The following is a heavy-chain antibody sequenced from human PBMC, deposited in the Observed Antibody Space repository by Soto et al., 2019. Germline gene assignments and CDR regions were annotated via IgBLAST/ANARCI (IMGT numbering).Heavy chain of an antibody. J-gene: IGHJ3*02. D-gene: IGHD1-26*01. Sequence: QVQLQESGPGLVKPSETLSLTCTVSGGSISSYYWSWIRQPPGKGLEWIGYIYYTGSTNYNPSLKSRVTISVDTSKNQFSLKLSSVTAADTAVYYCAGHRYPYSGSPRGAFDIWGQGTMVTVSS. CDR1: GGSISSYY. CDR3: AGHRYPYSGSPRGAFDI. CDR2: IYYTGST. V-gene: IGHV4-59*08.